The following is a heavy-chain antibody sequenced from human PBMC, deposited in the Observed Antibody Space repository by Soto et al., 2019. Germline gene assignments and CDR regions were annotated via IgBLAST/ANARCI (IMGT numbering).Heavy chain of an antibody. CDR3: AKDEGRHYYGSGSYYAPDY. V-gene: IGHV3-30*18. Sequence: ESGGGVVQPGRSLRLSCAASGFTFSSYGMHWVRQAPGTGLEWVAVISYDGSNKYYADSVKGRFTISRDNSKNTLYLQMNSLRAEDTAVYYCAKDEGRHYYGSGSYYAPDYWGQGTLVTVSS. D-gene: IGHD3-10*01. J-gene: IGHJ4*02. CDR1: GFTFSSYG. CDR2: ISYDGSNK.